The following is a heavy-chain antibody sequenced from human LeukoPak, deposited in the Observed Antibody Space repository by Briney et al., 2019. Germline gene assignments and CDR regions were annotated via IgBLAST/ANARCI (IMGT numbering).Heavy chain of an antibody. V-gene: IGHV3-30*18. CDR1: GFNFSSYG. J-gene: IGHJ4*02. D-gene: IGHD1-26*01. Sequence: RGSLRLSCAASGFNFSSYGMHWVRQAPGKGMEWVAVTSSDGTNVYYADSVRGRFTISRDNSKNTLYLRMNSLRAEDTAVYYCAKKTSGTYYELPDYWGQGTLVTVSS. CDR3: AKKTSGTYYELPDY. CDR2: TSSDGTNV.